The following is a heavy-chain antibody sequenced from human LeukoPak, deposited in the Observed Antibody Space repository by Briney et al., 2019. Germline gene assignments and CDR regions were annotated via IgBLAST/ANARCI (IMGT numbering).Heavy chain of an antibody. J-gene: IGHJ4*02. CDR3: VSPRGFSYGYFDY. Sequence: SETLSLTCTVSGGSISSYYWSWIRQPAGKGLEWIGRIYASGSTNYNPSLKSRVTISVDTSKNQFSLTLGSVSATDTAVYYCVSPRGFSYGYFDYWGQGTLVTVSS. CDR2: IYASGST. CDR1: GGSISSYY. V-gene: IGHV4-4*07. D-gene: IGHD5-18*01.